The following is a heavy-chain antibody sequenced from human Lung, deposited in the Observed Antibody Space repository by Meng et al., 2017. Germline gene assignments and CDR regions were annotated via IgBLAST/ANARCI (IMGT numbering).Heavy chain of an antibody. CDR1: GGSIRGGNW. V-gene: IGHV4-4*02. D-gene: IGHD4-17*01. CDR2: ISHSGNT. CDR3: ARNGAYCLHS. J-gene: IGHJ4*02. Sequence: GAGLVKASGTLSVTCAASGGSIRGGNWRSWVRQPPGKGMAWIGEISHSGNTNYSPSFRGRVTMSVGRSRDQFSLELNSVTAADTAVYFCARNGAYCLHSWGQGTLVTVSS.